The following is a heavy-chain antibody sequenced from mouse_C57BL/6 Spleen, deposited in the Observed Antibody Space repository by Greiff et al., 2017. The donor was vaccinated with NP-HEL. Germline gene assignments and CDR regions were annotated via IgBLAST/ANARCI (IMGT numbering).Heavy chain of an antibody. Sequence: QVQLQQPGAELVKPGASVKLSCKASGYTFTSYWMHWVKQRPGQGLEWIGMIHPNSGSTNYNEKFKSKATLTVDKSSSTAYMQLSSLTSEDSAVYYCARRGDSNYVGAWFAYWGQGTLVTVSA. CDR2: IHPNSGST. D-gene: IGHD2-5*01. V-gene: IGHV1-64*01. CDR1: GYTFTSYW. J-gene: IGHJ3*01. CDR3: ARRGDSNYVGAWFAY.